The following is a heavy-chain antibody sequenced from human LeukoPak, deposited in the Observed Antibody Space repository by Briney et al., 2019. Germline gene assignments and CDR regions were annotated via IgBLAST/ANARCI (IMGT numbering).Heavy chain of an antibody. J-gene: IGHJ4*02. CDR3: ARHVPTRVRNNGWYGEFDN. CDR2: IYHGGST. CDR1: GGSISRSNYY. Sequence: SETLSLTCTVSGGSISRSNYYWGWIRQPPGKGLEWIVSIYHGGSTSYNPSLKSRVTMSVDTSKSQFSLRLSSVTAADAATYYCARHVPTRVRNNGWYGEFDNWGQGTLVTVSS. V-gene: IGHV4-39*01. D-gene: IGHD6-19*01.